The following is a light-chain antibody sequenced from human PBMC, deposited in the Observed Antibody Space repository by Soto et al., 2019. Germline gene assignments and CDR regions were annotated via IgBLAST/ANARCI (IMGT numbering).Light chain of an antibody. CDR3: GAWDSSLNVVT. J-gene: IGLJ2*01. CDR1: SSNIGNNY. Sequence: QSVLTQPPSVSAAPGQKVTISCSGSSSNIGNNYVSWFQQLPGTAPKLFIYEDNKRPSGIPDRFSGSKSGTSATLGITGLQTGDEADYYCGAWDSSLNVVTFGGGTKLTVL. V-gene: IGLV1-51*01. CDR2: EDN.